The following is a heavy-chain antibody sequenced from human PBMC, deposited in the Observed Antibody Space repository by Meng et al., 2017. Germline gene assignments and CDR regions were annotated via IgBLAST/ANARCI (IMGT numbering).Heavy chain of an antibody. V-gene: IGHV1-3*01. CDR3: ARGGIAVAIDY. CDR1: GYTFTSYA. D-gene: IGHD6-19*01. Sequence: QGQLVQSGAEVKKPGASVKVSCKASGYTFTSYAMHWVRQAPGQRLEWMGWINAGNGNTNYAQKLQGRVTMTTDTSTSTAYMELRSLRSEDTAVYYCARGGIAVAIDYWGQGTLVTVSS. J-gene: IGHJ4*02. CDR2: INAGNGNT.